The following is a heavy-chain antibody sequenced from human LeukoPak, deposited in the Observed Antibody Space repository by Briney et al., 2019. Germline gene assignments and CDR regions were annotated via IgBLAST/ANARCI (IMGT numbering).Heavy chain of an antibody. CDR2: ISGSGANT. D-gene: IGHD4-23*01. CDR3: AKIGGNVVY. V-gene: IGHV3-23*01. CDR1: GFIFSSYG. J-gene: IGHJ4*02. Sequence: GGSLRLSCTASGFIFSSYGMHWVRQAPGKGLEWVSSISGSGANTYYADSVKGRFTISRDNSKNTLYLQMIRLRAEDTAVYYCAKIGGNVVYWGQGTLVTVSS.